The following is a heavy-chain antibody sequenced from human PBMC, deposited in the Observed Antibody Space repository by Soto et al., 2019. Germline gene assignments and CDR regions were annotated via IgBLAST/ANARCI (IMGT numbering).Heavy chain of an antibody. CDR1: GFTFSSYG. CDR3: ARGGAARPDY. J-gene: IGHJ4*02. D-gene: IGHD2-15*01. V-gene: IGHV3-48*02. Sequence: VGSLRFSCVASGFTFSSYGMNWVRQAPGKGLEWVSYISSGPVTTNYADSVKGRFTISRDNAKSSLYLQLNSLRDDDTAVYYCARGGAARPDYWGQGTLVTVSS. CDR2: ISSGPVTT.